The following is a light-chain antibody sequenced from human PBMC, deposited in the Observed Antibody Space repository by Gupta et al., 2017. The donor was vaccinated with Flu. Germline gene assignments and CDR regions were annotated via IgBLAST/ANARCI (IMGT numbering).Light chain of an antibody. CDR1: QKNSKI. CDR3: QQSVSALRT. J-gene: IGKJ1*01. CDR2: DAS. V-gene: IGKV1-39*01. Sequence: PPTLARTCRDRVHLNWRANQKNSKIFALEQAETRKGPKVLIHDASSLESGVPPRFSGSGSGTDFTLTINRLQPEDFATYYCQQSVSALRTFGQGTKVEVK.